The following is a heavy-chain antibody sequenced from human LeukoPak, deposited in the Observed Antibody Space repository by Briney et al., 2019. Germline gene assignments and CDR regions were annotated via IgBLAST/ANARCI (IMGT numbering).Heavy chain of an antibody. D-gene: IGHD4-17*01. J-gene: IGHJ4*02. CDR2: IDWDDDK. CDR3: ARIYGDYVIDY. CDR1: GFSLSTSGMR. Sequence: SGPALVKATQTLTLTCAFSGFSLSTSGMRVSWIRQPPGKAVEWLARIDWDDDKFYSTSLKTRLTISKDTSKNKVVLTMTNMDPVDTATYYCARIYGDYVIDYWGQGTLVTVSS. V-gene: IGHV2-70*04.